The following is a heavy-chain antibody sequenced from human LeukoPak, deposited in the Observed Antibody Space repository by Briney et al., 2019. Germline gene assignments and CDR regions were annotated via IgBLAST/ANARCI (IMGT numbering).Heavy chain of an antibody. CDR1: GFTFSAYA. J-gene: IGHJ4*02. CDR2: IVTSDGST. D-gene: IGHD2-21*01. V-gene: IGHV3-23*01. CDR3: AKDYPTIAQDAFFDY. Sequence: GESLKISCEASGFTFSAYAMTWVRQAPGKGLEWVSTIVTSDGSTYYADSVKGRFTISRDNSKNTLYLQMNSLRAEDTAVYYCAKDYPTIAQDAFFDYWGQGTLVAVSS.